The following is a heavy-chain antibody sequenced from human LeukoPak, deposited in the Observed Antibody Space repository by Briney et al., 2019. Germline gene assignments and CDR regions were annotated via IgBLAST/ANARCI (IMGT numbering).Heavy chain of an antibody. J-gene: IGHJ4*02. CDR1: GGSTSSGSYY. V-gene: IGHV4-61*02. D-gene: IGHD5-24*01. CDR3: AREVGYNYF. CDR2: IYTSGST. Sequence: SETLSLTCTVSGGSTSSGSYYWSWIRQPAGKGLEWIGRIYTSGSTNYNPSLKSRVTISVDTSKNQFSLKLSSVTAADTAVYYCAREVGYNYFWGQGTLVTVSS.